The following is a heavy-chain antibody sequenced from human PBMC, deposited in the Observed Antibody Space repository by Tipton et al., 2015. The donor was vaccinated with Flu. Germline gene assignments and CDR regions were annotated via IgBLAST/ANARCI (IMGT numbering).Heavy chain of an antibody. J-gene: IGHJ3*02. V-gene: IGHV4-61*03. D-gene: IGHD4/OR15-4a*01. CDR2: IKGSDNT. Sequence: TLSLTCSVSGDSVDSGSYLWSWIRQPPGKGLEWIGYIKGSDNTWYNPSLKSRLSISKGTSENHFSLSLTSVTAADTAVYYCARALYGAFDAFDIWGRGTMVTVSS. CDR1: GDSVDSGSYL. CDR3: ARALYGAFDAFDI.